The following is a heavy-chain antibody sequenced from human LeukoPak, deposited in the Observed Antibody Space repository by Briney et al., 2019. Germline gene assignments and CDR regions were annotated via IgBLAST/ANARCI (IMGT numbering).Heavy chain of an antibody. V-gene: IGHV1-69*04. CDR1: GGTFSSYA. J-gene: IGHJ4*02. Sequence: GASVKVSCKASGGTFSSYAISWVRQAPGQGLEWMGRIIPILGIANYAQKFQGRVTITADKSTGTAYMELSSLRSEDTAVYYCARDVYVWGSYLYYWGQGTLVTVSS. CDR3: ARDVYVWGSYLYY. CDR2: IIPILGIA. D-gene: IGHD3-16*01.